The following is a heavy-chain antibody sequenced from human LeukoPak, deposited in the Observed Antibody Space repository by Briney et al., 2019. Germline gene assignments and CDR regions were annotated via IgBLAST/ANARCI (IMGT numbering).Heavy chain of an antibody. J-gene: IGHJ4*02. D-gene: IGHD6-13*01. CDR3: TRESTVAGTARYLDS. CDR1: GGSICSYY. Sequence: AETLSLICPVWGGSICSYYWMWVRQPAGMGLEWIGRIYTDGRTNFSTSLNSRVAMSVDTSKHQLSLKLNSVTAADTAVYYWTRESTVAGTARYLDSWGQGTLVTVSS. CDR2: IYTDGRT. V-gene: IGHV4-4*07.